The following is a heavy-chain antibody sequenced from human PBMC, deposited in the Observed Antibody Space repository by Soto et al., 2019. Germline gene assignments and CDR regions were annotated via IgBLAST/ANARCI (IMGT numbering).Heavy chain of an antibody. D-gene: IGHD3-22*01. CDR1: GLILGTYE. CDR3: VTELTTDPHFSGYDAFDI. J-gene: IGHJ3*02. Sequence: ARLVESVGGLVQPGGSLRLSCEGSGLILGTYEMNWVRQTPGRGLEWVADIKPSGFTLYSASFRCRFIISRDYVRNSLSLHLSDLRREDRPLNYCVTELTTDPHFSGYDAFDIWGQGKMVTVS. V-gene: IGHV3-48*03. CDR2: IKPSGFTL.